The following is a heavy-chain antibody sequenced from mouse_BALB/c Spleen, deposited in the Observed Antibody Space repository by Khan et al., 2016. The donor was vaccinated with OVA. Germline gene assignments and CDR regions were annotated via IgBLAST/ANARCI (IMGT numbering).Heavy chain of an antibody. Sequence: EVQLQESGPDLVKPGSSVKISCKASGYSFTAYYMHWMRQSHGKSLEWIGRINPNIGTTDYNQRFTGKAILTVDKSSSPAYMELRNLTTEDYAVDYCTRSEGFDYWGQGTTLTVSS. V-gene: IGHV1-34*01. CDR2: INPNIGTT. CDR3: TRSEGFDY. CDR1: GYSFTAYY. J-gene: IGHJ2*01.